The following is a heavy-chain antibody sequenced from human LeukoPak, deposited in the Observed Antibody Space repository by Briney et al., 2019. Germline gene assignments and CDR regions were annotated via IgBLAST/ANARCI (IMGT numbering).Heavy chain of an antibody. Sequence: PGGSLRLSCAASGFTFSSYGMSWVRQAPGKGLEWVSAISGSGGSTYYADSVKGRFTISRDNSKNTLYLQMNSLRAEDTAVYYCAMEIRDQVRAVAGNPRAGNDYYYMDVWGKGTTVTVSS. J-gene: IGHJ6*03. V-gene: IGHV3-23*01. CDR2: ISGSGGST. CDR1: GFTFSSYG. D-gene: IGHD6-19*01. CDR3: AMEIRDQVRAVAGNPRAGNDYYYMDV.